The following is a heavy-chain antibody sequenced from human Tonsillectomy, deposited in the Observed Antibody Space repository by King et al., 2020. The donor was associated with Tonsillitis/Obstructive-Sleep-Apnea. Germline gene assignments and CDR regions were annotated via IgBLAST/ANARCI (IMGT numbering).Heavy chain of an antibody. CDR1: GFSVSSNY. J-gene: IGHJ6*02. V-gene: IGHV3-53*01. D-gene: IGHD6-13*01. CDR3: ASDHKAAAGLYYYAMDV. CDR2: IYSGGSA. Sequence: VQLVESGGGLIQPGGSLRLSCAASGFSVSSNYMSWVRQAPGKGLEWVSVIYSGGSAYYGDSVKGRFTISRDNSKNTLYLQMNSLRAEDTAVYYCASDHKAAAGLYYYAMDVWGQGTTVTVSS.